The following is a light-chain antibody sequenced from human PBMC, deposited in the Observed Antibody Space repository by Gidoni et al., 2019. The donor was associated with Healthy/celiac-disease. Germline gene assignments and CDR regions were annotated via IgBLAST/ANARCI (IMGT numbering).Light chain of an antibody. J-gene: IGKJ2*01. CDR2: GAS. CDR1: QSVSSN. CDR3: QQYNNWPPGVT. Sequence: EIVMTQSPATLSVSPGERATLSCWASQSVSSNLAWYQQKPGQAPRLLIYGASTRATGIPARFSGSGSGTEFTLTISSLQSEDFAVYYCQQYNNWPPGVTFGQGTKLEIK. V-gene: IGKV3-15*01.